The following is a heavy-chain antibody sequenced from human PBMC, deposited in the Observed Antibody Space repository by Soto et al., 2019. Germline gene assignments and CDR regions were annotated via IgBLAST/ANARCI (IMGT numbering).Heavy chain of an antibody. V-gene: IGHV1-8*01. Sequence: AAVKGSCTASGYSITNNDVSWVRQDTGQGLEWMGWMNPGSGDTGYAQKCQGRVTMTRDISIATADMELSSLRSDDSALYYCARMATFGSLNWLDAWGQGTLVTVCS. CDR1: GYSITNND. CDR2: MNPGSGDT. CDR3: ARMATFGSLNWLDA. D-gene: IGHD3-16*01. J-gene: IGHJ5*02.